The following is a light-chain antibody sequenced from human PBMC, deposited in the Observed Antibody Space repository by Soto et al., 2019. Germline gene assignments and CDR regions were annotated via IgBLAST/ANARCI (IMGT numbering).Light chain of an antibody. J-gene: IGKJ4*01. CDR2: DAS. V-gene: IGKV3-11*01. CDR1: QSINRH. Sequence: EILLTHSPATLSLSPGERATLSCRASQSINRHLAWYRQKPGQAPRLLIYDASNRATGIPARFSGSGSGTDFTLTISSLEPEDFGVYYCQQRSNWPPVTFGGGTKVDIK. CDR3: QQRSNWPPVT.